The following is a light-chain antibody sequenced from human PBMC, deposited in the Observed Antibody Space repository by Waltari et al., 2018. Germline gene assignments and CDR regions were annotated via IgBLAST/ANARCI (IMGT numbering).Light chain of an antibody. Sequence: MTQSPGTLSLSPGERATLSCRASQGVSSWLAWYQQKPGKAPKLLIYAASSLLSGVPSRFSGSGSGTDYTLTISSLQPEDFATYYCQQGYNTPLTFGGGTKVEIK. CDR3: QQGYNTPLT. CDR1: QGVSSW. V-gene: IGKV1-12*01. J-gene: IGKJ4*01. CDR2: AAS.